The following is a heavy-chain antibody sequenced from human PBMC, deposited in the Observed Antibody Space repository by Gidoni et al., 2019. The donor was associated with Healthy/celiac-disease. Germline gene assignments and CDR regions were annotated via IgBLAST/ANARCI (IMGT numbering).Heavy chain of an antibody. J-gene: IGHJ3*02. D-gene: IGHD1-20*01. Sequence: EVQLVESGGGLVQPGRSLRLSCAASGFPFDDYAMHWVRQAPGKGLEWVSGISWNSGSIGYADSVKGRFTISRDNAKNSLYLQMNSLRAEDTALYYCAASITGRKIAAFDIWGQGTMVTVSS. V-gene: IGHV3-9*01. CDR2: ISWNSGSI. CDR3: AASITGRKIAAFDI. CDR1: GFPFDDYA.